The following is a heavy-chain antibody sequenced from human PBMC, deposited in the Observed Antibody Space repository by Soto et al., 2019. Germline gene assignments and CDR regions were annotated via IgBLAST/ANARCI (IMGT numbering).Heavy chain of an antibody. CDR1: GGSFSGYY. D-gene: IGHD2-8*01. CDR3: ASPNLAVSDYYYYYGMDV. J-gene: IGHJ6*02. CDR2: INHSGST. V-gene: IGHV4-34*01. Sequence: PSETLSLTCAVYGGSFSGYYWSWIRQPPGKGLEWIGEINHSGSTNYNPSLKSRVTISVDTSKNLFSLKLSSVTAADTAVYYCASPNLAVSDYYYYYGMDVWGQGTTVTVSS.